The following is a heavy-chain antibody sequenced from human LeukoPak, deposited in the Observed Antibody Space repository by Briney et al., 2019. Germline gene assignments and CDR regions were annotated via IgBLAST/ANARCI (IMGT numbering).Heavy chain of an antibody. CDR3: ARDRTYYDFWSGYYHDAFDI. J-gene: IGHJ3*02. CDR2: IKQDGSEK. Sequence: PGGSLRLSCAASGFTFSSYWMSWVRQAPGKGLEWVANIKQDGSEKYYVDSVKGRFTISRDNAKNSLYLQMNSLRAVDTAVYYCARDRTYYDFWSGYYHDAFDIWGQGTMVTVSS. CDR1: GFTFSSYW. V-gene: IGHV3-7*01. D-gene: IGHD3-3*01.